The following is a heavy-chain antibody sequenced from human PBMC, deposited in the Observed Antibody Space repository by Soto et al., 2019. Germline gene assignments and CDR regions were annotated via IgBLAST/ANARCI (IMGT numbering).Heavy chain of an antibody. V-gene: IGHV1-69*02. CDR2: VNPILSMS. J-gene: IGHJ4*02. D-gene: IGHD3-10*01. CDR3: ATSYGSGYRAFDY. Sequence: QVQLVQSGAELKKPGSSVKVSCKASGDTFSFYTINWVRQAPGLGLEWMGRVNPILSMSNYAQKFQGRVTMTADKSTSTAYMDLRSVRCEDTAFYYCATSYGSGYRAFDYWGQGALVTVSS. CDR1: GDTFSFYT.